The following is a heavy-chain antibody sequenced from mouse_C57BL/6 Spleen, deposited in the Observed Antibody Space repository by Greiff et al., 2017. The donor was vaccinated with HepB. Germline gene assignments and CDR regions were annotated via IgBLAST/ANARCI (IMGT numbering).Heavy chain of an antibody. CDR3: ARLRYFDV. J-gene: IGHJ1*03. CDR2: IYPGDGDT. Sequence: QVQLKESGPELVKPGASVKISCKASGYAFSSSWMNWVKQRPGKGLEWIGRIYPGDGDTNYNGKFKGKATLTADKSSSTAYMQLSSLTSEDSAVYFCARLRYFDVWGTGTTVTVSS. CDR1: GYAFSSSW. V-gene: IGHV1-82*01.